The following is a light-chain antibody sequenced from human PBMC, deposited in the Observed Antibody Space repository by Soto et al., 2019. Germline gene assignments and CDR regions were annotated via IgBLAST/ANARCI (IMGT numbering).Light chain of an antibody. CDR3: SSFTSNRIYV. CDR2: GVT. V-gene: IGLV2-14*03. Sequence: QSVLTQPTSVSGSAGQSITISCTGNHNDIGTYDYVSWYQQHPGRAPRLLIHGVTTRPSGISDRFSASKSSLTASLTISGLQPEDEADYYCSSFTSNRIYVFGPGTKVTVL. J-gene: IGLJ1*01. CDR1: HNDIGTYDY.